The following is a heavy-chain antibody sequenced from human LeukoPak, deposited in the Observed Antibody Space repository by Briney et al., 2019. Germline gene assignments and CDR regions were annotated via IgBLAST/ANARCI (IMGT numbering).Heavy chain of an antibody. CDR1: GFTFSSYA. J-gene: IGHJ4*02. Sequence: GRSLRLSCAASGFTFSSYAMHWVRQAPGKGLEWVAVISYDGSNKYYADSVKGRFTISRDNSKNTLYLQTNSLRAEDTAVYYCAREGSLGSYDYWGQGTLVTVSS. D-gene: IGHD1-26*01. V-gene: IGHV3-30-3*01. CDR3: AREGSLGSYDY. CDR2: ISYDGSNK.